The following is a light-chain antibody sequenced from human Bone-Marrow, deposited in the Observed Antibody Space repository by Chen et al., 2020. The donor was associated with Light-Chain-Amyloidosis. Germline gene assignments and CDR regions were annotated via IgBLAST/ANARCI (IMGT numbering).Light chain of an antibody. CDR1: DLPTKY. V-gene: IGLV3-25*03. CDR3: QSADSSGTYEVI. J-gene: IGLJ2*01. Sequence: SYELTQPPSVSVSPGQTARITCSGDDLPTKYAYWYQEKPGQAPVLVINRATERPSGISERFSGSISWTTATLTISVVQAEDEADYHCQSADSSGTYEVIFGGGTKLTGL. CDR2: RAT.